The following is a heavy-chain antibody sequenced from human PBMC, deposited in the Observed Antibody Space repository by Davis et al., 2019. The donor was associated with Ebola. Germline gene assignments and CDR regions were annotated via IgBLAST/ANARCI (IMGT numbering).Heavy chain of an antibody. CDR1: GGSISNYY. D-gene: IGHD2-15*01. CDR3: AREKDYYYHGLDV. J-gene: IGHJ6*02. Sequence: PGGSLRLSCSVSGGSISNYYWSWIRQPADKGLEWIGRIYASGSTNYNPSLKSRVTMSVDTSKNQFSLKLSSVTAADTAVYYCAREKDYYYHGLDVWGQGTTVTVSS. V-gene: IGHV4-4*07. CDR2: IYASGST.